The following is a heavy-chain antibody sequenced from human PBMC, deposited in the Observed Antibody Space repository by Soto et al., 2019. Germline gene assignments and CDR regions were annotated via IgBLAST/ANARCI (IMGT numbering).Heavy chain of an antibody. V-gene: IGHV4-59*01. CDR1: GDSIISSYY. CDR3: ARDPLLWFGGELGEDYYYYGMDV. J-gene: IGHJ6*02. Sequence: QVRLQESGPGLVKASETLSLTCTVSGDSIISSYYWSWIRQPPGKGLEWIGYINHSGSTKYNPSLKSRVTISVDTSKNQFSLRLTSVTAADTAVYYCARDPLLWFGGELGEDYYYYGMDVWGQGTTVTVSS. D-gene: IGHD3-10*01. CDR2: INHSGST.